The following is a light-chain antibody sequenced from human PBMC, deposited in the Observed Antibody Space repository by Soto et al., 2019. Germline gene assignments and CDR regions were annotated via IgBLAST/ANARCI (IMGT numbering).Light chain of an antibody. J-gene: IGKJ3*01. CDR3: QQYNNWPFT. V-gene: IGKV3-15*01. Sequence: EIVMTQSPATLSVSPGERATLSCRASQSVSSNLAWYQQKPGQAPRLLIYGASTRATGIPARFSGSGSGTEFTLTLTRLQSEDFAVYDCQQYNNWPFTFGPGTKVDIK. CDR1: QSVSSN. CDR2: GAS.